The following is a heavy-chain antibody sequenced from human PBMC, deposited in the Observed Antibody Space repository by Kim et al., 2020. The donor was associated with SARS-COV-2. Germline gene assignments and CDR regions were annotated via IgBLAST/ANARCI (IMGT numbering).Heavy chain of an antibody. CDR2: ISYDGSNK. CDR1: GFTFSSYG. J-gene: IGHJ6*02. Sequence: GGSLRLSCAASGFTFSSYGMHWVRQAPGKGLEWVAVISYDGSNKYYADSVKGRFTISRDNSKNTLYLQMNSLRAEDTAVYYCAREMATIEVYYYYGMDVWGQGTTVTVSS. CDR3: AREMATIEVYYYYGMDV. V-gene: IGHV3-33*05. D-gene: IGHD5-12*01.